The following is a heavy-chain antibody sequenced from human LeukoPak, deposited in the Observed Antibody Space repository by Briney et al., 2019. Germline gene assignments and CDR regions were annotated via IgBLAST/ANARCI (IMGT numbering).Heavy chain of an antibody. V-gene: IGHV1-69*13. CDR1: GGTFSSYA. CDR2: IIPIFGTA. CDR3: ASYDSSGYYYVGFDY. Sequence: ASVKVSCKASGGTFSSYAISWVRQAPGQGLEWMGGIIPIFGTANYAQKFQGRVTITADESTSTAYMELSSLRSEDTAVYYCASYDSSGYYYVGFDYWGQGTLVTVSS. D-gene: IGHD3-22*01. J-gene: IGHJ4*02.